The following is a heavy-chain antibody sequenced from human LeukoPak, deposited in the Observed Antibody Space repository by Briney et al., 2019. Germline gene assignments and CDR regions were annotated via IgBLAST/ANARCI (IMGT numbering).Heavy chain of an antibody. CDR1: GGSISSGGYY. CDR3: ASGYCTNGVCYTGVGDDYGMDV. V-gene: IGHV4-31*03. D-gene: IGHD2-8*01. CDR2: IYYSGST. Sequence: PSETLSLTCTVSGGSISSGGYYWSWIRQHPGKGLEWIGYIYYSGSTYYNPSLKSRVTISVDTSKNQFSLKLSSVTAADTAVYYCASGYCTNGVCYTGVGDDYGMDVWGQGTTVTVSS. J-gene: IGHJ6*02.